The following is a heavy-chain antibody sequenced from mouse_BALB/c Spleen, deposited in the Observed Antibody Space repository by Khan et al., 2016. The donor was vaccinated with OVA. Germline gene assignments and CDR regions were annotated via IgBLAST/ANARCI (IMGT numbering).Heavy chain of an antibody. CDR2: ISSGGDYT. J-gene: IGHJ3*01. CDR3: ASNLTGSFAY. Sequence: EVQLQESGGDLVKPGGSLKLSCAASGFTFSSYSMSWVRQTPDKRLEWVATISSGGDYTYYLDIVKGRFTISRDNARNTLYLQVSSLKSEDTAMYYCASNLTGSFAYWGQGTLVTVSA. V-gene: IGHV5-6*01. D-gene: IGHD4-1*01. CDR1: GFTFSSYS.